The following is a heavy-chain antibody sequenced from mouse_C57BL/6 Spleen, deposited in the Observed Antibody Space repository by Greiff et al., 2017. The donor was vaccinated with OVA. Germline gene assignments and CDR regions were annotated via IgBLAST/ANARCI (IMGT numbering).Heavy chain of an antibody. CDR2: ISGGGGNT. CDR3: ARQDGYYNFDY. J-gene: IGHJ2*01. Sequence: EVHLVESGGGLVKPGGSLKLSCAASGFTFSSYTMSWVRQTPEKRLEWVATISGGGGNTYFPDSVKGRFTISRDNAKNTLYLQMSSLRSEDTALYYCARQDGYYNFDYWGQGTTLTVSS. CDR1: GFTFSSYT. V-gene: IGHV5-9*01. D-gene: IGHD2-3*01.